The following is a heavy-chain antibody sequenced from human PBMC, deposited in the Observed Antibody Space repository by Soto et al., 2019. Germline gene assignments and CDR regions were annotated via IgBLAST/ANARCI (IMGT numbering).Heavy chain of an antibody. CDR2: INPNSGGT. J-gene: IGHJ4*02. V-gene: IGHV1-2*04. CDR3: ARVPLEYSSSYYFGY. Sequence: ASVKVSCKASGYTFTGYYMHWVRQAPGQGLEWMGWINPNSGGTNYAQKFQGWVTMTRDTSISTAYMELSRLRSDDTAVYYCARVPLEYSSSYYFGYWGQGTLVTVSS. D-gene: IGHD6-6*01. CDR1: GYTFTGYY.